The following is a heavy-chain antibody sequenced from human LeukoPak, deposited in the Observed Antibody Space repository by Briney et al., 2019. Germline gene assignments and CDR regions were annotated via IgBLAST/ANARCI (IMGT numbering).Heavy chain of an antibody. Sequence: GESLKISCKGSGYSFTSHWIGWVRQIPGRGLEWMGMIYPGDSDTRYSPSFQGQVTISADKSISTAYLQWSSLKASDSAIYYCAGLGSTGTSPDYWGQGTLVTVSS. CDR2: IYPGDSDT. CDR3: AGLGSTGTSPDY. D-gene: IGHD1-1*01. V-gene: IGHV5-51*01. CDR1: GYSFTSHW. J-gene: IGHJ4*02.